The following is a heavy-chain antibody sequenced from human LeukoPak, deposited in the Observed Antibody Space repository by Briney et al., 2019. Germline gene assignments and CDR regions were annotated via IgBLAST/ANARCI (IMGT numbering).Heavy chain of an antibody. CDR3: ARVGTSSLRDWFDP. Sequence: GGSLRLSCVASGFTFSSYAMSWVRQAPGKGLEWVSLISTSSRTHYADSMKGRFTISRDNSKNTLYLQMNSLRAEDTAVYYCARVGTSSLRDWFDPWGQGTLVTVSS. V-gene: IGHV3-23*05. CDR2: ISTSSRT. CDR1: GFTFSSYA. J-gene: IGHJ5*02. D-gene: IGHD2-8*01.